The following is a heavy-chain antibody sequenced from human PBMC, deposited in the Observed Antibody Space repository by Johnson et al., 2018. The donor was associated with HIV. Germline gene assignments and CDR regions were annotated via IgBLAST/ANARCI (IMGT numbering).Heavy chain of an antibody. J-gene: IGHJ3*02. Sequence: VQLVESGGGLVQPGGSLRLSCAASGFTFSSYWMSWVRQAPGKGLEWVANIKLDGSNKYYADSVKGRFTISRDNSKNTLYLKMNSLRADDTAVYYCAKDLRAMDWCHAYDAFDIWGQGTMVTVSS. CDR1: GFTFSSYW. CDR2: IKLDGSNK. D-gene: IGHD3/OR15-3a*01. V-gene: IGHV3-7*01. CDR3: AKDLRAMDWCHAYDAFDI.